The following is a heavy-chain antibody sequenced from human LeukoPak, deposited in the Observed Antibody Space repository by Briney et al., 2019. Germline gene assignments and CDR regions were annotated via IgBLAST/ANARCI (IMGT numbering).Heavy chain of an antibody. D-gene: IGHD6-13*01. CDR2: ISGSGGST. J-gene: IGHJ5*02. Sequence: GGSLRLSCAASGFTFNSYAMSWVRQAPGKGLEWVSAISGSGGSTYYADSVKGRFTISRDNSKNTLYLQMNSLRAEDTAVYYCAKDPAAAGLYNWFDPWGQGTLVTVSS. CDR1: GFTFNSYA. CDR3: AKDPAAAGLYNWFDP. V-gene: IGHV3-23*01.